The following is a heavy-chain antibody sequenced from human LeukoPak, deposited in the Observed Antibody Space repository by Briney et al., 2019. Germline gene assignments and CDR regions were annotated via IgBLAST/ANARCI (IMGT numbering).Heavy chain of an antibody. Sequence: ASVKVFCKASGYTFTSYGISWVRHAPGQGLEWMGWISAYNGNTNYSQKLQGRVSITTDTSTSTAYMELRSLRSDDTAVYYCARDGSVGYFDYWGQGTLVTVSS. V-gene: IGHV1-18*01. J-gene: IGHJ4*02. CDR3: ARDGSVGYFDY. D-gene: IGHD3-10*01. CDR2: ISAYNGNT. CDR1: GYTFTSYG.